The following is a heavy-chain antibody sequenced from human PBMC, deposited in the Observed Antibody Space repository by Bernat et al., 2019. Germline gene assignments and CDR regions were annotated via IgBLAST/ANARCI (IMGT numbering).Heavy chain of an antibody. D-gene: IGHD6-19*01. J-gene: IGHJ4*02. V-gene: IGHV3-66*01. CDR2: IYSGGST. Sequence: VQLVESGGGLVQPGGSLRLSCAASGFTVSSNYMSWVRQAPGKGLEWVSVIYSGGSTYYADSVKGRFTISRDNSKNTLYLQMNSLRAEDTAVYYCARDRTAVAGAYYFDYWGQGTLVTVSS. CDR3: ARDRTAVAGAYYFDY. CDR1: GFTVSSNY.